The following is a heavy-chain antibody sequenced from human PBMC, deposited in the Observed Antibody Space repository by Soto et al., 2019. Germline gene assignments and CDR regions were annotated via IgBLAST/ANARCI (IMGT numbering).Heavy chain of an antibody. CDR2: INAYNGNT. J-gene: IGHJ4*03. V-gene: IGHV1-18*01. Sequence: ASVKVSCKASGYSFTRYGIGWARQAPGQGLEWMGWINAYNGNTNYAQNLQGRLTLTTDTSTTTAYMELRSLRSNDTAIYYCAMVDVYVTPSPQDVWGQGTLVTVSS. CDR1: GYSFTRYG. D-gene: IGHD3-16*01. CDR3: AMVDVYVTPSPQDV.